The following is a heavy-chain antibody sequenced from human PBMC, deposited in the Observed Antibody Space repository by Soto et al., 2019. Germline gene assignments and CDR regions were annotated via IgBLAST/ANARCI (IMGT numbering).Heavy chain of an antibody. CDR3: ARADDLVCDS. Sequence: GASVKVSCKASGYTFTDSHIHWVRQAPGQGLEWMGWINPDTGDRNYAQRFQGRLTLTRDTSITTAYMALTRLTSDETAVYFCARADDLVCDSFGQGTLVTVSS. CDR2: INPDTGDR. V-gene: IGHV1-2*02. D-gene: IGHD1-1*01. J-gene: IGHJ4*02. CDR1: GYTFTDSH.